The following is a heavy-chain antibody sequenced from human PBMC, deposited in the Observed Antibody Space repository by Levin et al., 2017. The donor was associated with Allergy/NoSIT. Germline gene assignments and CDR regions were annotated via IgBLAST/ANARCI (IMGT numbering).Heavy chain of an antibody. CDR2: IWYDGSNK. V-gene: IGHV3-33*01. CDR3: ASEYRRGHSGYLDASDI. CDR1: GFNFGSYA. Sequence: GGSLRLSCAASGFNFGSYAMHWVRQAPGKGLEWVALIWYDGSNKYYADSVKGRFTISRDNSKNTLFLQMNSLRSEDTALYYCASEYRRGHSGYLDASDIWGQGTLVTVSS. D-gene: IGHD5-12*01. J-gene: IGHJ3*02.